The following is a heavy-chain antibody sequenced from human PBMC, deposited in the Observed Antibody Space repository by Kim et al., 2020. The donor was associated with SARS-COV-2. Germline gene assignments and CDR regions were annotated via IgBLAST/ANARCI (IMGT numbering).Heavy chain of an antibody. J-gene: IGHJ5*02. D-gene: IGHD3-3*01. CDR3: ASGEKDDFWGGYRNNWFDP. Sequence: GRFTISRDNSKNTLYLQMNSLRAEDTAVYYCASGEKDDFWGGYRNNWFDPWGQGTLVTVSS. V-gene: IGHV3-23*01.